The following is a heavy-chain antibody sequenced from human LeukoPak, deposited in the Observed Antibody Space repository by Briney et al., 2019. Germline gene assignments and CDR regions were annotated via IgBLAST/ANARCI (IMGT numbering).Heavy chain of an antibody. CDR1: GFTFSSYS. D-gene: IGHD5-18*01. Sequence: GGSLRLSCAASGFTFSSYSMNWVRQAPGKGLEWVSSISSSSSYIYYADSVKGRFTISRDNAKNSLYLQMNSLRAEDTAVYYCAKGSIQLPFDYWGQGTLVTVSS. CDR3: AKGSIQLPFDY. CDR2: ISSSSSYI. J-gene: IGHJ4*02. V-gene: IGHV3-21*01.